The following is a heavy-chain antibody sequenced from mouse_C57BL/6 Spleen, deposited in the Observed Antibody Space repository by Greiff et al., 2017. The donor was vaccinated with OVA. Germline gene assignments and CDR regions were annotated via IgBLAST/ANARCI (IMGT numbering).Heavy chain of an antibody. CDR3: ARGGYGYGVYYYAMDY. J-gene: IGHJ4*01. Sequence: QVQLKQPGAELVKPGASVKLSCKASGYTFTSYWMQWVKQRPGQGLEWIGEIDPSDSYTNYNQKFKGKATLTVDTSSSTAYMQLSSLTSEDSAVYYCARGGYGYGVYYYAMDYWGQGTSVTVSS. CDR2: IDPSDSYT. CDR1: GYTFTSYW. V-gene: IGHV1-50*01. D-gene: IGHD2-2*01.